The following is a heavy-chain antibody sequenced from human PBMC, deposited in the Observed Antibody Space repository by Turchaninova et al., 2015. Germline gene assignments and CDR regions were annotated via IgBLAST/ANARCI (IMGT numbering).Heavy chain of an antibody. CDR2: LSDDVRNK. CDR3: YYYGMDV. J-gene: IGHJ6*02. D-gene: IGHD4-17*01. V-gene: IGHV3-33*05. CDR1: GFTFSSYG. Sequence: QVQLVESGGGVVQPGRSLRLSCAESGFTFSSYGLHWFRQAPGKGLEWVAVLSDDVRNKTYSTYVQGSIDILRAEDTAVYYCAKDHTATSVTTSHYYYYYGMDVWGQGTTVTVSS.